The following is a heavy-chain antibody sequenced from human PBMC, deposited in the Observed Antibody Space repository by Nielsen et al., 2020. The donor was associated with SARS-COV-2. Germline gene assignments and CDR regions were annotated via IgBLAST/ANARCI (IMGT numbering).Heavy chain of an antibody. CDR2: IYYSGST. D-gene: IGHD3-22*01. Sequence: SETLSLTCTVSGGSISSGGYYWSWIRQHPGKGLEWIGYIYYSGSTYYNPSLKSRVTISVDTSKNQFSLKLSSVTAADTAVYYCARAMITMIVVVPLIDAFGIWGQGTMVTVSS. J-gene: IGHJ3*02. CDR1: GGSISSGGYY. CDR3: ARAMITMIVVVPLIDAFGI. V-gene: IGHV4-31*03.